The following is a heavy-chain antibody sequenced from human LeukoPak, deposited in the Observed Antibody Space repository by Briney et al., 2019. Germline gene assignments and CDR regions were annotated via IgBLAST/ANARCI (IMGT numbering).Heavy chain of an antibody. V-gene: IGHV3-7*04. CDR2: IKDDGSET. CDR3: ARGRGLAS. J-gene: IGHJ4*02. CDR1: GFTFRISW. Sequence: GGSLRLSCAASGFTFRISWMSWVRQAPGKGLEWVANIKDDGSETYYVDSVKGRFTISRDNAKNALYLQMNSLRAEDTAVYYCARGRGLASWGQGTLVTVSS.